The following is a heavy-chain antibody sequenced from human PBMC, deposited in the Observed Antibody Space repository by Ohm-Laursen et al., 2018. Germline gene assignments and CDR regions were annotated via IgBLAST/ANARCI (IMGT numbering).Heavy chain of an antibody. CDR1: GFTFSSYG. CDR3: AKDRTTVTKRPDWFDP. J-gene: IGHJ5*02. D-gene: IGHD4-11*01. CDR2: ISPIGAT. V-gene: IGHV3-23*01. Sequence: GSLRLSCAASGFTFSSYGMHWVRQAPGKGLEWVSAISPIGATYYADSVKGRFTISRDNSKNTLYLQMNSLRAEDTAVYYCAKDRTTVTKRPDWFDPWGQGTLVTVSS.